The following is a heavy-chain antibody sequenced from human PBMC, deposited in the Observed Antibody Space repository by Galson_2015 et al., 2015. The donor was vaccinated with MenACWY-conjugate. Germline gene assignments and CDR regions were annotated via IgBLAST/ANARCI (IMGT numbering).Heavy chain of an antibody. Sequence: SLRLSCAASGFTFSSYWMSWVRQAPGKGLEWVANIKQDGSEKNYVDSVKGRFTISRDNAKNSLYLQMNSLRAEDTAVYYCAREYKGTEQWLFDFDYWGQGTLVTVSS. J-gene: IGHJ4*02. CDR3: AREYKGTEQWLFDFDY. D-gene: IGHD6-19*01. CDR2: IKQDGSEK. V-gene: IGHV3-7*03. CDR1: GFTFSSYW.